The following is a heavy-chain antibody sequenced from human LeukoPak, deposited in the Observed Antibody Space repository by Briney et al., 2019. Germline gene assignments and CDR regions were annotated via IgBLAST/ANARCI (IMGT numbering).Heavy chain of an antibody. Sequence: GGSLRLSCAASGFTFSSYAMSWVRQAPGKGLEWVSAISGSSGSTYYADSVKGRFTISRDNSKNTLYLQMNSLRAEDTAVYYCAKGASSGWYTPSDYFQHWGQGTLVTVSS. D-gene: IGHD6-19*01. CDR3: AKGASSGWYTPSDYFQH. CDR2: ISGSSGST. J-gene: IGHJ1*01. V-gene: IGHV3-23*01. CDR1: GFTFSSYA.